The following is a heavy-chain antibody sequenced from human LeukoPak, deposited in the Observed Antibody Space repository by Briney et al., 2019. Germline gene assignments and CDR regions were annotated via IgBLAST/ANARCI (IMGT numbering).Heavy chain of an antibody. D-gene: IGHD5/OR15-5a*01. CDR3: ARATSTCGPTFDY. V-gene: IGHV3-48*02. J-gene: IGHJ4*02. CDR1: GFTFSTYR. CDR2: INIDSSTI. Sequence: QSGGSLRLSCAASGFTFSTYRMNWVRQAPGKGLEWLSYINIDSSTIYYTDSLKGRFTISRDNAKNSLYLQMNSLRDEDTAVYYCARATSTCGPTFDYWGQGTLVTVSS.